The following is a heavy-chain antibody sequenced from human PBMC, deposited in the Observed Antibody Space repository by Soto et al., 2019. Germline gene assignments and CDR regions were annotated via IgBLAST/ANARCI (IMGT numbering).Heavy chain of an antibody. V-gene: IGHV3-74*01. CDR3: AREGTTVDAFDI. D-gene: IGHD4-17*01. CDR1: GFTFSSYW. Sequence: RLSCAASGFTFSSYWMHWVRQAPGKGLVWVSRINSDGSSTSYADSVKGRFTISRDNAKNTLYLQMNSLRAEDTAVYYCAREGTTVDAFDIWGQGTMVTVSS. J-gene: IGHJ3*02. CDR2: INSDGSST.